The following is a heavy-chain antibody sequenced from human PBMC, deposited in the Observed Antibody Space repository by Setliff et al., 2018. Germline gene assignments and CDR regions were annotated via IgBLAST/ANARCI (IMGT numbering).Heavy chain of an antibody. CDR3: ARSGYDLLTGSINDAFDI. Sequence: ASVKVSCKASGYTFTNYAMHWVRQAPGQRLEWMGWINVGNGNTKYSQKFQGRVTITRDTSASTAYMELSSLRSEVTAVYYCARSGYDLLTGSINDAFDIWGQGTMVTVSS. J-gene: IGHJ3*02. V-gene: IGHV1-3*01. D-gene: IGHD3-9*01. CDR1: GYTFTNYA. CDR2: INVGNGNT.